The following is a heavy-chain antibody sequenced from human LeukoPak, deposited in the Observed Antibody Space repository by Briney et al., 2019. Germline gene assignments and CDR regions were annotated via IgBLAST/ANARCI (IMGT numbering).Heavy chain of an antibody. V-gene: IGHV4-59*08. CDR3: ARVSVVTADFDY. D-gene: IGHD4-23*01. J-gene: IGHJ4*02. CDR2: MYYSGST. CDR1: GGSISSYY. Sequence: SETLSLTCTVSGGSISSYYWSWIRQPPGKGLEWIGYMYYSGSTNYNPSLRSRVTISVDTSKNQFSLKLSSVTAADTAVYYCARVSVVTADFDYWGQGTLVTVSS.